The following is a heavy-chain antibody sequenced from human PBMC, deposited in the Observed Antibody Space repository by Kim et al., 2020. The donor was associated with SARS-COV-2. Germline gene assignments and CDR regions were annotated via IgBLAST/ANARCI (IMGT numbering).Heavy chain of an antibody. CDR1: GFSLNTHGMC. J-gene: IGHJ5*02. D-gene: IGHD6-13*01. Sequence: SGPTLVNPTQTLTLTCTFSGFSLNTHGMCVSWVRQPPGKALEWLALIDWDDEKYYNTSLQTRLTISKDTSKNQVVLTMTSMDPMDTATYFCARYAGNRIGFDPWGQGILVTVSS. CDR3: ARYAGNRIGFDP. CDR2: IDWDDEK. V-gene: IGHV2-70*20.